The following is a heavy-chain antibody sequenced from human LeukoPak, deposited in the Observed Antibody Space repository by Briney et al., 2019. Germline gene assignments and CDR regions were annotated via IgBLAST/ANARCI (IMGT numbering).Heavy chain of an antibody. J-gene: IGHJ4*01. CDR2: FDPEDGET. Sequence: ASVKVSCKVSGYTLTELSMHWVRQAPGKGLEWMGGFDPEDGETIYAQKFQGRVTMTEDTSTDTAYMELSSLRSEDTAVYYCATDRITMVRGVITSYYFDYWGHGTLVTVSS. V-gene: IGHV1-24*01. D-gene: IGHD3-10*01. CDR1: GYTLTELS. CDR3: ATDRITMVRGVITSYYFDY.